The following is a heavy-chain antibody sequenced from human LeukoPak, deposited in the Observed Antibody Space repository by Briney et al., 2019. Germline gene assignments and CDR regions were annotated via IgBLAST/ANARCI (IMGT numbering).Heavy chain of an antibody. CDR3: TTDQDDFWSGYYFDY. CDR1: GFTFSSYW. D-gene: IGHD3-3*01. Sequence: GGSLRLSCAASGFTFSSYWMHWVRQAPGKGLEWVGRIKSKTDGGTTDYAAPVKGRFTISRDDSKNTLYLQMNSLKTEDTAVYYCTTDQDDFWSGYYFDYWGQGTLVTVSS. CDR2: IKSKTDGGTT. V-gene: IGHV3-15*01. J-gene: IGHJ4*02.